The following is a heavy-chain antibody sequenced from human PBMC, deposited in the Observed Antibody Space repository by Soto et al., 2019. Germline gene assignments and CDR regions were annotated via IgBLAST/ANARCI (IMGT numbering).Heavy chain of an antibody. V-gene: IGHV4-31*03. J-gene: IGHJ6*02. CDR2: IYYSGST. D-gene: IGHD2-21*01. CDR1: GGSISSGGYY. CDR3: ARMGDVDYYYGMDV. Sequence: QVQLQESGPGLVKPSQTLSLTCTVSGGSISSGGYYWSWIRQHPGKGLEWIGYIYYSGSTYYNPSLKSRVTISVDPSKNQFSLKLSSVTAADTAVYYCARMGDVDYYYGMDVWGQGTTVTVSS.